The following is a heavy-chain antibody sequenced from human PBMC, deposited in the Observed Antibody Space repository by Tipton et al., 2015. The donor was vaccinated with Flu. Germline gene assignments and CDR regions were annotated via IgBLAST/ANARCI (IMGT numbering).Heavy chain of an antibody. Sequence: AASGFTFSSYGMHWVRQAPGKGLEWVAVISYDGSNKYYADSVKGRFTISRDNSKNTLYLQMNSLRAEDTAVYYCAKAYYDFWSGYWPWGQGTLVTVSS. CDR3: AKAYYDFWSGYWP. CDR2: ISYDGSNK. D-gene: IGHD3-3*01. V-gene: IGHV3-30*18. J-gene: IGHJ5*02. CDR1: GFTFSSYG.